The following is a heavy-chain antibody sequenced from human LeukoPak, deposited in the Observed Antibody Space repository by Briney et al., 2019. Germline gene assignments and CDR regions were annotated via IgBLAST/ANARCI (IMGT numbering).Heavy chain of an antibody. J-gene: IGHJ3*02. CDR1: GFTFSLYT. CDR3: ARVDDAFDI. CDR2: ISSSSSYI. Sequence: GGSLRLSCAASGFTFSLYTMHWVRQAPGKGLEWVSSISSSSSYIYYADSVKGRFTISRDNAKNPLYLQMNSLRAEDTAIYYCARVDDAFDIWGQGTMVTVSS. V-gene: IGHV3-21*01.